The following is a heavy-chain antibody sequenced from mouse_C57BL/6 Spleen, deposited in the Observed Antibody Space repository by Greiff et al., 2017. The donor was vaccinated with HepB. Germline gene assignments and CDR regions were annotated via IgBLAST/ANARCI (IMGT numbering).Heavy chain of an antibody. CDR2: ISSGGDYI. CDR3: TRSYYSTPYYYAMDY. J-gene: IGHJ4*01. Sequence: DVQLVESGEGLVKPGGSLKLSCAASGFTFSSYAMSWVRQTPEKRLEWVAYISSGGDYIYYADTVKGRFTISRDNARNTLYLQMSSLKSEDTAMYYFTRSYYSTPYYYAMDYWGQGTSVTVSS. V-gene: IGHV5-9-1*02. D-gene: IGHD2-5*01. CDR1: GFTFSSYA.